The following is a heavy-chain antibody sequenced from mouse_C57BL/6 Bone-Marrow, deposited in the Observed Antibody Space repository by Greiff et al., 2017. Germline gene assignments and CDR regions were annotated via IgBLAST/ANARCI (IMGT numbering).Heavy chain of an antibody. CDR3: ARNYKDSHYYAMDY. Sequence: QVQLQQSGPELVKPGASVKISCKASGYAFSSSWMNWVKQRPGKGLEWIGRIYPGDGDTNYNGKFKGKATLTADKSSSTAYMQLSSLTSEDSAVYFGARNYKDSHYYAMDYWGQGTSGTVSS. V-gene: IGHV1-82*01. D-gene: IGHD2-12*01. CDR2: IYPGDGDT. J-gene: IGHJ4*01. CDR1: GYAFSSSW.